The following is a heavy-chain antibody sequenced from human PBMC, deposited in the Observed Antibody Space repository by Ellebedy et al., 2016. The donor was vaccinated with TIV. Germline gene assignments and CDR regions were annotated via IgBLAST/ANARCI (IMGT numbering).Heavy chain of an antibody. V-gene: IGHV1-3*01. CDR2: INVGNGNT. CDR3: ARLSRVYDSSGYNWFDP. CDR1: GYTFTSYA. Sequence: AASVKVSCKASGYTFTSYAMHWVRHAPGQRLEWMGWINVGNGNTKYSQKFQGRVTITRDTSTSTVYMELSSLRSEDTAVYYCARLSRVYDSSGYNWFDPWGQGTLVTVSS. D-gene: IGHD3-22*01. J-gene: IGHJ5*02.